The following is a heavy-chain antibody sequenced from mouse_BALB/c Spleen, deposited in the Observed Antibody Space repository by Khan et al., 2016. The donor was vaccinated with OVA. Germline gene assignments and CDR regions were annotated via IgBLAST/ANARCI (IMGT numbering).Heavy chain of an antibody. CDR1: RFTFTDYN. CDR2: INPDNGGS. CDR3: VTGTWFAY. D-gene: IGHD4-1*01. J-gene: IGHJ3*01. V-gene: IGHV1-18*01. Sequence: VQLQQSGPELVKPGDSVKIPCKASRFTFTDYNIDWVKQSHGKSLEWIGNINPDNGGSFYNQKFRRKATLTVDKTSSTAYMDLRSLTSEDTAVYYCVTGTWFAYWGQGTLVTVSA.